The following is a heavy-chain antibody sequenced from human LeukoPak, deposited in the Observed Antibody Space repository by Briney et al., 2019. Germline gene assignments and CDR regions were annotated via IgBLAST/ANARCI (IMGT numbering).Heavy chain of an antibody. V-gene: IGHV4-59*12. CDR2: IYYSGST. Sequence: SETLSLTCTVSGGSISTYYWNWIRQPPGKGLEWIGNIYYSGSTNYNPSLKSRVTISVDTSKNQFSLKLTSVTAADTAVYYCARRGSHIVVVPAATVTTNHYYYMDVWGKGTTVTVSS. J-gene: IGHJ6*03. CDR1: GGSISTYY. CDR3: ARRGSHIVVVPAATVTTNHYYYMDV. D-gene: IGHD2-2*01.